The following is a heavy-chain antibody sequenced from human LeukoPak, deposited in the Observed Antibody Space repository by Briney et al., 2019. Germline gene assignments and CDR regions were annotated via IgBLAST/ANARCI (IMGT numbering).Heavy chain of an antibody. V-gene: IGHV3-48*01. Sequence: GGSLRLSCAASGFTFSSYSMNWVRQAPGKGLEWVSYISSSSSTIYYADSVKGRFTISRDNAKNSLYLQMNSLRVEDTALYYCAKDRLRFLIPHDWGQGTLVTVSS. D-gene: IGHD3-3*01. J-gene: IGHJ4*02. CDR2: ISSSSSTI. CDR3: AKDRLRFLIPHD. CDR1: GFTFSSYS.